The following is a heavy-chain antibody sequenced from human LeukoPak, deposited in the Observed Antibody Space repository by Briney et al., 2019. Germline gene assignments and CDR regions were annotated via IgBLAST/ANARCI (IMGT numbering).Heavy chain of an antibody. J-gene: IGHJ4*02. CDR3: ARGPLGPTQEPGVYYFDY. V-gene: IGHV4-34*01. D-gene: IGHD1-26*01. CDR1: GGSFSGYY. CDR2: INHSGST. Sequence: SETLSLTCAVYGGSFSGYYWSWLRQPPGKGLEWIGEINHSGSTNYNPSLKSRVTISVDASKNQFSLKLSSVTAADTAVYYCARGPLGPTQEPGVYYFDYWGQGTLVTVSS.